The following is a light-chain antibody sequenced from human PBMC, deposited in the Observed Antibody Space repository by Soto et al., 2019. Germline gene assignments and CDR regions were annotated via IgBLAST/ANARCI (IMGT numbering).Light chain of an antibody. CDR2: GAS. V-gene: IGKV1-39*01. CDR1: QNIDNY. Sequence: DIQMTQSPSYLSASVGGTVTITCRASQNIDNYFNWSQHEPGKAPKLLIYGASTLQSGVPSRFSGSGSGTDFTLTVTSLQPEDFATYYCQQSSSTPLTFGPGTTV. CDR3: QQSSSTPLT. J-gene: IGKJ3*01.